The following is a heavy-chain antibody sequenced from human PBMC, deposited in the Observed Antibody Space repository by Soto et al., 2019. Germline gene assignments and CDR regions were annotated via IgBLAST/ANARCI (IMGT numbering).Heavy chain of an antibody. J-gene: IGHJ4*02. Sequence: GGSLRLSCAASGFTFSSYAMSWVRQAPGKGLEWVSAISGSGGSTYYADSVKGRFTISRDNSKNPLYLQMNSLRAEDTAVYYCAKAAIAARKLSLNFDYWGQGTLVTVSS. CDR1: GFTFSSYA. D-gene: IGHD6-6*01. CDR2: ISGSGGST. CDR3: AKAAIAARKLSLNFDY. V-gene: IGHV3-23*01.